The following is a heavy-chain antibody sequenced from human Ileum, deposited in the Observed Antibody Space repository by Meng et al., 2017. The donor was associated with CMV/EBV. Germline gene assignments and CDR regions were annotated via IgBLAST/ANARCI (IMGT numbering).Heavy chain of an antibody. Sequence: GESLKISCAASGFTFSNAWMSWVRQAPGKGLEWVGRIKSKTDGGTTDYAAPVKGRFTISRDDSKNTLYLQMNSLKTEDTAVYYCTTDPPGYGSGRYYINWFEPWGQGTLVTVSS. CDR3: TTDPPGYGSGRYYINWFEP. V-gene: IGHV3-15*01. CDR2: IKSKTDGGTT. J-gene: IGHJ5*02. CDR1: GFTFSNAW. D-gene: IGHD3-10*01.